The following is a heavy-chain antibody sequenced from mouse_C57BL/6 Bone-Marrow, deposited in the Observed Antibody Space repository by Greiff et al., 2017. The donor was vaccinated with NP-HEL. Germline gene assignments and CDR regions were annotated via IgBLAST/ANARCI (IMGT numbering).Heavy chain of an antibody. CDR3: ARSRSLLRYSY. Sequence: LQQPGAELVKPGASVKLSCKASGYTFTSYWMHWVKQRPGQGLEWIGMIHPNSGSTNYNEKFKSKATLTVDKSSSTAYMQLSSLTSEDSAVYYCARSRSLLRYSYWGQGTTLTVSS. V-gene: IGHV1-64*01. J-gene: IGHJ2*01. D-gene: IGHD1-1*01. CDR1: GYTFTSYW. CDR2: IHPNSGST.